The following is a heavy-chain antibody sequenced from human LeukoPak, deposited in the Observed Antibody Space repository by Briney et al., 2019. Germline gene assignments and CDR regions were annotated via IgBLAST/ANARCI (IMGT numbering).Heavy chain of an antibody. D-gene: IGHD3-10*01. CDR2: IYYSGST. CDR1: GGSISSYY. V-gene: IGHV4-59*08. CDR3: ARQGGHSKITMVRGVTYRDSWFDP. Sequence: SETLSLTCTVSGGSISSYYWSWIRQPPGKGLEWIGYIYYSGSTNYNPSLKSRVTISVDTSKNQFSLKLSSVTAADTAVYYCARQGGHSKITMVRGVTYRDSWFDPWGQGTLVTVTS. J-gene: IGHJ5*02.